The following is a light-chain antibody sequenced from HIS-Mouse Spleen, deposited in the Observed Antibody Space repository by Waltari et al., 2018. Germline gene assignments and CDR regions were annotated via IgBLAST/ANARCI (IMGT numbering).Light chain of an antibody. J-gene: IGLJ2*01. CDR1: AFPNNY. Sequence: SYELTQPPSVSVSPGQTARITFSGYAFPNNYTYWYQQKSGQAPVLVIYEDSKRPSGIPERFSGSSSGTMATLTISGAQVEDEADYYCYSTDSSGNHRVFGGGTKLTVL. V-gene: IGLV3-10*01. CDR2: EDS. CDR3: YSTDSSGNHRV.